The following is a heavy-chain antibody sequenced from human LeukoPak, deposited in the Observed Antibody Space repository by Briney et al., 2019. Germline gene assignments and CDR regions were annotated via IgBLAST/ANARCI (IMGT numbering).Heavy chain of an antibody. CDR3: ARDRDYGDYASDY. CDR2: ISSSGSTI. V-gene: IGHV3-48*03. Sequence: PGGSLRLSCAASGFTFSSYEMNWVRQAPGKGLEWVSYISSSGSTIYYADSVKGRFTISRDNAKNSLYLQMNSLRAEDTAVYYCARDRDYGDYASDYWGQGTLVTVSS. CDR1: GFTFSSYE. D-gene: IGHD4-17*01. J-gene: IGHJ4*02.